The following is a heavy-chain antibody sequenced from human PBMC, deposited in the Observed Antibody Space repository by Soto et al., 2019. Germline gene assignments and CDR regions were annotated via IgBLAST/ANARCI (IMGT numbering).Heavy chain of an antibody. Sequence: WETLCLTCSVSGGSVSNKTYYSSWIRQPPGRRLEWIAYVYYSGTINYNPSLKSRVTITGELSKNQCSLRLRSVPTPDTVSYYCARTTAVPNSLRSQYFFDYWGQGTLVTVSS. CDR1: GGSVSNKTYY. J-gene: IGHJ4*02. CDR2: VYYSGTI. D-gene: IGHD4-17*01. CDR3: ARTTAVPNSLRSQYFFDY. V-gene: IGHV4-61*01.